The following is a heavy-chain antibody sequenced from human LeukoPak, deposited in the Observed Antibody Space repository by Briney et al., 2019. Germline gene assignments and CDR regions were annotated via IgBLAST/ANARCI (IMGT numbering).Heavy chain of an antibody. D-gene: IGHD3-3*01. J-gene: IGHJ3*02. CDR3: ATPARYYDFWSGYSLPDAFDI. CDR2: IYPGDSDT. CDR1: GYSFTSYW. Sequence: GESLKISRKGSGYSFTSYWIGWVRQMPGKGLEWMGIIYPGDSDTRYSPSFQGQVTISADKSISTAYLQWSSLKASDTAMYYCATPARYYDFWSGYSLPDAFDIWGQGTMVTVSS. V-gene: IGHV5-51*01.